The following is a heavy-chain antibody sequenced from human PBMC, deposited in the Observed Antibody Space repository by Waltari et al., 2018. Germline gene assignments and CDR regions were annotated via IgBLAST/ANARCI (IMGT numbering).Heavy chain of an antibody. CDR3: ARDNDIVVVPAATNFDY. CDR1: GYTFTSYA. V-gene: IGHV1-3*01. CDR2: INAGNGNT. D-gene: IGHD2-2*01. J-gene: IGHJ4*02. Sequence: QVQLVQSGAEVKKPGASVKVSCKASGYTFTSYAMHWVRQAPGQRLEWMGWINAGNGNTKYSQKCQGRVTITRDTSASTAYMELSSLRSEDTAVYYCARDNDIVVVPAATNFDYWGQGTLVTVSS.